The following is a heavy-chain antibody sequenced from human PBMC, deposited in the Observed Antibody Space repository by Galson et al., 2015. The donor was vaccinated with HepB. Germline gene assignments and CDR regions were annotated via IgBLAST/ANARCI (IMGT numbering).Heavy chain of an antibody. CDR3: ASDPPSSGYAFYT. J-gene: IGHJ3*02. CDR2: IWSDGSNK. Sequence: SLRLSCAASGFTFSTHAMHWVRQAPGRGLEWVAFIWSDGSNKYYADSVKGRFTISKDNSKNTLYLQMNSLRAEDTALYHCASDPPSSGYAFYTWGQGTMVTVSS. V-gene: IGHV3-33*01. D-gene: IGHD1-14*01. CDR1: GFTFSTHA.